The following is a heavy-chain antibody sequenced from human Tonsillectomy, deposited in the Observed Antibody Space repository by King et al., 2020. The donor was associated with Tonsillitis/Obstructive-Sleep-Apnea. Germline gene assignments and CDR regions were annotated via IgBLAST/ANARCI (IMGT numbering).Heavy chain of an antibody. V-gene: IGHV4-34*01. CDR1: GGSFSGHY. CDR3: ARGGGYKWKYDVWFDP. D-gene: IGHD1-7*01. Sequence: VQLQQWGAGLLKPSETLSLTCAVYGGSFSGHYWSWIRQPPGKGLEWIGEINHSGSTNYNPSLKSRVTISADTSKNQSSLNLNSVTAADTAVYYCARGGGYKWKYDVWFDPWGHGTLVTVSS. J-gene: IGHJ5*02. CDR2: INHSGST.